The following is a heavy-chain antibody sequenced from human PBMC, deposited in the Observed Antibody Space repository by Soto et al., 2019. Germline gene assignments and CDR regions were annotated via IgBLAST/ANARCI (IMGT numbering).Heavy chain of an antibody. V-gene: IGHV1-18*04. CDR2: ISTYNGNT. CDR1: GYTFTSYN. Sequence: QVQLVQSGAEVKKPGASVKVSCKASGYTFTSYNIDWVRQAPGQGLEWMGWISTYNGNTYYAQKLQGRVTMTTDTSTSTAYMELRSLRSDDTAVYFCAREFITPRVFEDWGQGTLVTVSS. D-gene: IGHD3-22*01. J-gene: IGHJ4*02. CDR3: AREFITPRVFED.